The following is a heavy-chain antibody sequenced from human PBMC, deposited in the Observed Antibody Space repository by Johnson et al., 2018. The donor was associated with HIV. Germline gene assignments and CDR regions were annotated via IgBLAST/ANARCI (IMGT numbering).Heavy chain of an antibody. J-gene: IGHJ3*02. CDR2: IYSGGST. CDR3: ATVWRNEGRHAFDI. CDR1: GFTFSSNY. V-gene: IGHV3-66*01. D-gene: IGHD1-1*01. Sequence: VQLMESGGGLVQPGGSLRVSCAASGFTFSSNYMSWVRQAPGKGLEWVSVIYSGGSTYYADSVKGRFTISRDNSKNTLYLQMNSLRAEDTAVYFCATVWRNEGRHAFDIWGQGTMVTVSS.